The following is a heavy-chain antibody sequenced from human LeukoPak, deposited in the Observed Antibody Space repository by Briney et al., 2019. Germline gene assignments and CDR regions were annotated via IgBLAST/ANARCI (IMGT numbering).Heavy chain of an antibody. CDR3: ATSPVYSYGHPYYFDY. CDR2: VSATGYTT. V-gene: IGHV3-23*01. CDR1: GFTFSSYG. Sequence: GGSLRLSCVASGFTFSSYGMSWVHQAPGKGLEWVSYVSATGYTTSYADSVKGRFTISRDNAKNTVFLQMNSLRAEDTAVYYCATSPVYSYGHPYYFDYWGQGTLVTVSS. D-gene: IGHD5-18*01. J-gene: IGHJ4*02.